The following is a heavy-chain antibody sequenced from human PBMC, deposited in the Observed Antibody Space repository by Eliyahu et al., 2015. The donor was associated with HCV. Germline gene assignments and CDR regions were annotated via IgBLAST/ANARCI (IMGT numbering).Heavy chain of an antibody. CDR2: INHSGST. CDR3: ARLVRVTIFGVVIKGRNYGMDV. D-gene: IGHD3-3*01. J-gene: IGHJ6*02. CDR1: GGSFSGYY. Sequence: QVQLQQWGAGLLKPSETLSLTCAVYGGSFSGYYWSWIRQPPGKGLEWIGEINHSGSTNYNPSLQSRVTISVDTSKNQFSLKLSSVTAADTAVYYCARLVRVTIFGVVIKGRNYGMDVWGQGTTVTVSS. V-gene: IGHV4-34*01.